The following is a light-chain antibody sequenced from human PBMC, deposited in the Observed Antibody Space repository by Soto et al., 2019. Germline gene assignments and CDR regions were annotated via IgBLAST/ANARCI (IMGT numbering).Light chain of an antibody. CDR3: QQRSNWPPEIT. Sequence: EIVLTQSPGTLSLSPGERAALSCRASQSVSSKFLAWYQQKPGQAPRLLIYAASNRATGIPDRFSGSGSGTDFTLTVSSLEPEDFALYYCQQRSNWPPEITFGQGTRLEIK. J-gene: IGKJ5*01. CDR2: AAS. CDR1: QSVSSKF. V-gene: IGKV3D-20*02.